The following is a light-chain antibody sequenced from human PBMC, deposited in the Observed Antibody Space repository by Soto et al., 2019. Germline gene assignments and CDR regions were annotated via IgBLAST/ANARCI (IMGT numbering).Light chain of an antibody. CDR3: KSYAGSNTDV. J-gene: IGLJ1*01. V-gene: IGLV2-8*01. CDR1: KSDIGIYDF. Sequence: QSALTQPPSASGSPGQSVTISCTGSKSDIGIYDFVSWYQHHPGKAPRLIIYEVVQRPSGVPDRFSGSKSANTASLTVSGLQASDEADYFCKSYAGSNTDVFGTGTKLTVL. CDR2: EVV.